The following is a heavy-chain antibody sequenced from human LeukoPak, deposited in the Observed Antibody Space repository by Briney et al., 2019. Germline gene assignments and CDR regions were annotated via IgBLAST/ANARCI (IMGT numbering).Heavy chain of an antibody. CDR1: GGSISSSSYY. CDR2: IYYSGCT. J-gene: IGHJ4*02. V-gene: IGHV4-39*01. Sequence: SETLSLTCTVPGGSISSSSYYWGWFRQPPGKGLEWIGSIYYSGCTYYNPSLKSRLTISVDTSKHQFSLKVSSVTAADTAVYYGARHVNTHYDSSGYRFDYWGQGTLVTVSS. CDR3: ARHVNTHYDSSGYRFDY. D-gene: IGHD3-22*01.